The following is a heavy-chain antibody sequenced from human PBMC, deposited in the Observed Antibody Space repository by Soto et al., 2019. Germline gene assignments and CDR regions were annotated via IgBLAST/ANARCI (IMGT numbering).Heavy chain of an antibody. D-gene: IGHD6-13*01. CDR3: ARAIELAAAGTETFFDP. CDR2: IYTSGST. Sequence: TSETLSLTCTVSGGSISSYYWSWIRQPAGKGLEWIGRIYTSGSTNYNPSLKSRVTMSVDTSKNQFSLKLSSVTAADTAVYYCARAIELAAAGTETFFDPWGQGTLVTVSS. V-gene: IGHV4-4*07. J-gene: IGHJ5*02. CDR1: GGSISSYY.